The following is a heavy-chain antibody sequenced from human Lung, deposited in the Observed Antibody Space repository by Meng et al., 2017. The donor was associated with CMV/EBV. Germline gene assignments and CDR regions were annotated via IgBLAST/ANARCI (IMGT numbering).Heavy chain of an antibody. CDR1: GCSISSNIR. Sequence: GEWQGSGPGLVKPSGTPSPTLGVSGCSISSNIRWTWVRQPPGKGLEWIGDIDDSGSTNYNPSLNSRISRSLDKSKNHFSLKVNSVTAADTAVYYCARGKQDAWELLAYWGQGALVTVSS. J-gene: IGHJ4*02. V-gene: IGHV4-4*02. CDR2: IDDSGST. CDR3: ARGKQDAWELLAY. D-gene: IGHD1-26*01.